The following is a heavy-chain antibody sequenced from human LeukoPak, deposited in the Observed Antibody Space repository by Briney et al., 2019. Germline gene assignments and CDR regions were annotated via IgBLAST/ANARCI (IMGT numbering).Heavy chain of an antibody. V-gene: IGHV1-2*02. CDR1: GYTFTSYY. Sequence: GASVKVSCKASGYTFTSYYMHWVRQAPGQGLEWMGWTNPNSGGTNYAQKFQGRVTMTRDTSISTAYMELSRLRSDDTAVYYCARDLDIVVVAAPNWFDPWGQGTLVTVSS. CDR2: TNPNSGGT. D-gene: IGHD2-2*03. J-gene: IGHJ5*02. CDR3: ARDLDIVVVAAPNWFDP.